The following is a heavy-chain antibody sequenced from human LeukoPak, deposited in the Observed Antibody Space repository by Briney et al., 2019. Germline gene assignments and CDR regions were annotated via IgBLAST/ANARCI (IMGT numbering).Heavy chain of an antibody. CDR3: ARGYCSSTSCSAAGTFDY. V-gene: IGHV4-31*03. J-gene: IGHJ4*02. Sequence: SETLSLTCTVSGGSISSGGYYWSWLRQHPGKGLEWIGYIYYSGSTYYNPSLKSRVTISVDTSKNQFSLKLSSVTAADTAVYYCARGYCSSTSCSAAGTFDYWGQGTLVTVSS. CDR2: IYYSGST. D-gene: IGHD2-2*01. CDR1: GGSISSGGYY.